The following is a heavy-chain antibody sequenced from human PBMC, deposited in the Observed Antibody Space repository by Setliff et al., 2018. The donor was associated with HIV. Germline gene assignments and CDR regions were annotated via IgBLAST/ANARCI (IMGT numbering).Heavy chain of an antibody. J-gene: IGHJ4*02. Sequence: PGGSLRLSCAASGFTFSSYSMNWVRQAPGKGLEWVSSISSSSSYIYYADSVKGRFTITRDNAKNSLYLQMNSLRAEDTAVYYRARGGTYDILTGYYHRYFDYWGQGTLVTVSS. V-gene: IGHV3-21*01. CDR1: GFTFSSYS. CDR2: ISSSSSYI. CDR3: ARGGTYDILTGYYHRYFDY. D-gene: IGHD3-9*01.